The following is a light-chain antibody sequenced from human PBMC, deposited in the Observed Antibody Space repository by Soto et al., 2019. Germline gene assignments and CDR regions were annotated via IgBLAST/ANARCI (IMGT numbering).Light chain of an antibody. CDR3: QQYNEWPLT. V-gene: IGKV3-15*01. CDR2: HAS. CDR1: QNVYNN. J-gene: IGKJ4*01. Sequence: ETVMTQSPAALSVSPGERVTVSCRASQNVYNNLAWYQQKPGQAPRLLIYHASSRATGIPARFSGSGSGTELTLTISSLQPEDFAVYYCQQYNEWPLTFGGGTKVEIK.